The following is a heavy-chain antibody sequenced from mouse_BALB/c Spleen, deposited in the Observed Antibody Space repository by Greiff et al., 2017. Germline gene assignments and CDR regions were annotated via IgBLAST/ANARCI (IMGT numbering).Heavy chain of an antibody. V-gene: IGHV1-54*01. CDR1: GYAFTNYL. CDR2: INPGSGGT. Sequence: VQLKQSGAELVRPGTSVKVSCKASGYAFTNYLIEWVKQRPGQGLEWIGVINPGSGGTNYNEKFKGKATLTADKSSSTAYMQLSSLTSDDSAVYFCARGDYYGSSRSYWYFDVWGAGTTVTVSS. J-gene: IGHJ1*01. D-gene: IGHD1-1*01. CDR3: ARGDYYGSSRSYWYFDV.